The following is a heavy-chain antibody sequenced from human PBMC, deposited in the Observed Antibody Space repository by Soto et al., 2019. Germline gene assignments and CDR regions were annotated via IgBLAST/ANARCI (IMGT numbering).Heavy chain of an antibody. Sequence: SETLSLTCAVYGGSFSGFYWSWVRQPPGKGLEWIGEINHSGSTNYNPSLKSRVTISVDTSKNQFSLKLSSVTAADTAVYYCARESAETTVTTGPYNWFDPCGQGTLVTVSS. D-gene: IGHD4-17*01. J-gene: IGHJ5*02. CDR3: ARESAETTVTTGPYNWFDP. V-gene: IGHV4-34*01. CDR2: INHSGST. CDR1: GGSFSGFY.